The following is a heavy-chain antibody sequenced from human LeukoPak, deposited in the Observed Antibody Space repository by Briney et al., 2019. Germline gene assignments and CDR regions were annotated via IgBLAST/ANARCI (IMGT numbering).Heavy chain of an antibody. V-gene: IGHV1-2*06. Sequence: ASVKVSCKASGYTFTGYYMRWVRQAPGQGLEWMGRINPNSGGTNYAQKFQGRVTMTRDTSISTAYMELSRLRSDDTAVYYCASFPGYYGSGSSDWGQGTLVTVSS. CDR3: ASFPGYYGSGSSD. J-gene: IGHJ4*02. D-gene: IGHD3-10*01. CDR1: GYTFTGYY. CDR2: INPNSGGT.